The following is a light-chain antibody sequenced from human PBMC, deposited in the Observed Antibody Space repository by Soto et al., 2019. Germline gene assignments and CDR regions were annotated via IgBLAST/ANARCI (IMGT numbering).Light chain of an antibody. CDR3: VLFTTRRSYV. V-gene: IGLV2-14*03. Sequence: QSVLTQPASVSGSPGQSITISCTGTSSDVGAYIFVSWYQQHPGKAPKLMIYDIINRPSGVSNRCYGSKSGNKASLTISGLQAEDEADYYRVLFTTRRSYVFGTGTQVTVL. CDR2: DII. J-gene: IGLJ1*01. CDR1: SSDVGAYIF.